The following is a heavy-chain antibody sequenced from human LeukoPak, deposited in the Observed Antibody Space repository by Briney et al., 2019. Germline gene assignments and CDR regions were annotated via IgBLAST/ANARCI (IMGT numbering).Heavy chain of an antibody. CDR2: ISGSGGST. CDR1: GFTFSNYA. D-gene: IGHD2-2*01. J-gene: IGHJ4*02. Sequence: EGSLRLSCAASGFTFSNYAMSWVRKAPGKGLEWVSAISGSGGSTYYADSVKGRFTISRDNSKNTLYLQMNSLRAEDTAVYYCANFIVVVPAAINYWGQGTLVTVSS. CDR3: ANFIVVVPAAINY. V-gene: IGHV3-23*01.